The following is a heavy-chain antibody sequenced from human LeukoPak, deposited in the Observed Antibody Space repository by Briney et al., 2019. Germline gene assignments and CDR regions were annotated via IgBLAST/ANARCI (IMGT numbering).Heavy chain of an antibody. CDR2: IYYSGST. CDR1: GGSISSYY. V-gene: IGHV4-59*01. D-gene: IGHD4-17*01. Sequence: SETLSLTCTVSGGSISSYYWSWIRQPPGKGLEWIGYIYYSGSTNYNPSLKSRVTISVDTSKNQFSLKLSSVTAADTAVYYCARIVRDYGDYPDYWGQGTLVTVSS. CDR3: ARIVRDYGDYPDY. J-gene: IGHJ4*02.